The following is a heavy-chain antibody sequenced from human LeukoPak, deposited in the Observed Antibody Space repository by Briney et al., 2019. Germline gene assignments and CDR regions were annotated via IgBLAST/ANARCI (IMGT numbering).Heavy chain of an antibody. CDR1: GFTFSSYA. CDR3: AKYGLYDILTGYSSSHFDY. D-gene: IGHD3-9*01. CDR2: ISGSGGST. Sequence: GGSLRLSCAASGFTFSSYAMSWVRQAPGKGLEWVSAISGSGGSTYYADSVKGRFTISRDNSKNTLYLQMNSLRAEDTAVYYCAKYGLYDILTGYSSSHFDYRGQGTLVTVSS. V-gene: IGHV3-23*01. J-gene: IGHJ4*02.